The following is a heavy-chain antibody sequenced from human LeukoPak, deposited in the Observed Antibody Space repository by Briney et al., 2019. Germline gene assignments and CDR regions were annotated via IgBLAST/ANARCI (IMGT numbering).Heavy chain of an antibody. CDR2: IGISSGNT. V-gene: IGHV3-48*01. CDR3: ARDYKYAFDN. J-gene: IGHJ4*02. D-gene: IGHD5-24*01. CDR1: GFTFSEYS. Sequence: GGSLRLSCAASGFTFSEYSMNWVRQAPGKGLEWISYIGISSGNTKYADSVKGRFTISGDKAKNSLYLQMNSLRVEDTAVYYCARDYKYAFDNWGQGTLVTVSS.